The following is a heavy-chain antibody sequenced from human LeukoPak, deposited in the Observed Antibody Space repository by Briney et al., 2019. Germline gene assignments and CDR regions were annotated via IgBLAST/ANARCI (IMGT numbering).Heavy chain of an antibody. CDR1: GYTFTGYY. CDR2: IIPIFGTA. J-gene: IGHJ6*03. CDR3: ARRWSYYMDV. V-gene: IGHV1-69*13. D-gene: IGHD2-8*01. Sequence: SVKVSCKASGYTFTGYYMHWVRQAPGQGLEWMGGIIPIFGTANYAQKFQGRVTIIADESTSTAYMELSSLRSEDTAVYYCARRWSYYMDVWGKGTTVTVSS.